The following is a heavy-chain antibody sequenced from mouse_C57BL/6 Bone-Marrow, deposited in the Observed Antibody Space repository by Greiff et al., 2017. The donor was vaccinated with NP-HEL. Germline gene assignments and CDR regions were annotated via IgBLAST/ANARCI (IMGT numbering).Heavy chain of an antibody. V-gene: IGHV2-4*01. CDR2: IWSGGST. CDR3: ATTTVPFAY. Sequence: VQVVESGPGLVQPSQSLSITCTVSGFSLTSYGVHWVRQPPGKGLEWLGVIWSGGSTDYNAAFISRLSISKDNSKSQVFFKMNSLQADDTAIYYCATTTVPFAYWGQGTLVTVSA. CDR1: GFSLTSYG. J-gene: IGHJ3*01. D-gene: IGHD1-1*01.